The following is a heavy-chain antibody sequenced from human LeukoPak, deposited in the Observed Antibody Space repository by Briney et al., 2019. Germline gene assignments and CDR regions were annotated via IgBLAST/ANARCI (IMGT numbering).Heavy chain of an antibody. CDR3: AKVRAVVVTARFDY. Sequence: GGSLRLSCAASGFTFTNAWMSWVRQAPGKGLEWVGRITKKTDGGATDYAAPVKGRFTISRDDSKDTLYLQMNSLRAEDTAVYYCAKVRAVVVTARFDYWGQGTLVTISS. V-gene: IGHV3-15*01. CDR1: GFTFTNAW. D-gene: IGHD2-21*02. CDR2: ITKKTDGGAT. J-gene: IGHJ4*02.